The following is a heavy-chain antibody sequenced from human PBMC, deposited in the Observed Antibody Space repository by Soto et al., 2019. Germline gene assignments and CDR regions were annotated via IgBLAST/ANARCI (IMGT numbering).Heavy chain of an antibody. CDR3: ARDKGYFHDSSGPFDY. V-gene: IGHV6-1*01. CDR1: GDGVSSNSAA. Sequence: HSQTLSLTCAISGDGVSSNSAACNWIRQSPSRGLEWLGRTYYRSQWLNDYADSVKSRITIKPDTSKNQFSLELDSVTPEDTAVYYCARDKGYFHDSSGPFDYWGLGTLVTVSS. J-gene: IGHJ4*02. CDR2: TYYRSQWLN. D-gene: IGHD3-22*01.